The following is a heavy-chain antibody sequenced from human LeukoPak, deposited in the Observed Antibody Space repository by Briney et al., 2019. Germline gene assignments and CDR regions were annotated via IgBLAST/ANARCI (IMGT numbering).Heavy chain of an antibody. V-gene: IGHV1-2*02. CDR1: GYSFTAYY. D-gene: IGHD3-16*01. Sequence: AASVKVSCKTSGYSFTAYYIHWVRQAPGQGLEWMGSINPYSGDPIYAQRFQGRVTFTRDTSISTAYMQLTRLRSDDTAVYYCARDTRLVFWGQGTLVAVSS. J-gene: IGHJ3*01. CDR3: ARDTRLVF. CDR2: INPYSGDP.